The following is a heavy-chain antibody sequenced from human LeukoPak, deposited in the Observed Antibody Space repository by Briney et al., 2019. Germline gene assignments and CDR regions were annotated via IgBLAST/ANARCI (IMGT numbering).Heavy chain of an antibody. CDR3: ARGGREYKYGRGLDH. J-gene: IGHJ4*02. V-gene: IGHV1-18*01. D-gene: IGHD5-18*01. CDR1: GYTFTNYG. CDR2: ISDYNRNT. Sequence: ASVKVSCKASGYTFTNYGINWARLAPGQGLEWMGWISDYNRNTYYAQKLQGRVTMTTDTFTSTAYMELRGLRSDDTAVYYCARGGREYKYGRGLDHWGQGTLVTVSS.